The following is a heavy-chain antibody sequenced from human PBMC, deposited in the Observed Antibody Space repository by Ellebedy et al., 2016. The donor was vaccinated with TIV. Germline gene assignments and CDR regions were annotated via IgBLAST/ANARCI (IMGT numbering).Heavy chain of an antibody. CDR2: INPNSGGT. J-gene: IGHJ4*02. CDR1: GYTFTSYD. Sequence: ASVKVSCKASGYTFTSYDINWVRQAPGQGLEWMGWINPNSGGTNYAQKFQGRVTMTRDTSISTAYMELSTLRSEDTAVYYCARGGDSSGWYHYFDYWGQGTLVTVSS. V-gene: IGHV1-2*02. CDR3: ARGGDSSGWYHYFDY. D-gene: IGHD6-19*01.